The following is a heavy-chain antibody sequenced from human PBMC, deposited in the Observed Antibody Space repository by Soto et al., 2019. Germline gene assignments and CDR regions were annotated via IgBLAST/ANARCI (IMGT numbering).Heavy chain of an antibody. D-gene: IGHD3-22*01. CDR3: ARARGYYYDSSGYSHYNGFDP. J-gene: IGHJ5*02. CDR2: IYYSGST. Sequence: ASETLSLTCTVSGGSISRGGYYWSWIRQHPGKGLEWIGYIYYSGSTYYNPSLKSRVTISVDTSKNQFSLKLSSVTAADTAVYYCARARGYYYDSSGYSHYNGFDPWGQGTLVTVSS. CDR1: GGSISRGGYY. V-gene: IGHV4-31*03.